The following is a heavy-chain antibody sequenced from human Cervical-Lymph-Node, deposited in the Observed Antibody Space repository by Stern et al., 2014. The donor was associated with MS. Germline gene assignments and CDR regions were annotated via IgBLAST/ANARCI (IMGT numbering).Heavy chain of an antibody. D-gene: IGHD6-19*01. CDR3: ARVRWLARVDY. CDR1: GDSSSSYY. CDR2: MYASGST. Sequence: DQLVESGPGLVKPLETLSLTCTVSGDSSSSYYWTWFRQPPGKGLEWIGYMYASGSTNYNASLKSRVTISTDMSRNQFSLSLSSVTAADTAVYYCARVRWLARVDYWGQGSLVTVSS. J-gene: IGHJ4*02. V-gene: IGHV4-59*01.